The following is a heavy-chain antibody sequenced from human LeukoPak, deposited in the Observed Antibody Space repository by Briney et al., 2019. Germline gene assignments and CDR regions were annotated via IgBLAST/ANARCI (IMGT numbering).Heavy chain of an antibody. D-gene: IGHD6-25*01. Sequence: GESLKISCKGSGYNFNTYWVAWVRQLPGKGLEWMGIIRPMNSDVRYSPSFQGQVAISADRSINTAYLQWSSLTASDTAMYYCASRPFETAVVPWDFYWGQGTQVTVSS. V-gene: IGHV5-51*01. J-gene: IGHJ4*02. CDR2: IRPMNSDV. CDR1: GYNFNTYW. CDR3: ASRPFETAVVPWDFY.